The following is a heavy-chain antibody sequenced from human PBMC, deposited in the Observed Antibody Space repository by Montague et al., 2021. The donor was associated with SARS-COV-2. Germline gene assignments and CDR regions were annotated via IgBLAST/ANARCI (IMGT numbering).Heavy chain of an antibody. CDR2: FYYAGGT. Sequence: SETLSLTCTVSGGSVSSISSHWGWIRQPPGKGLECIGSFYYAGGTQYNPSLKSRVTIYVYTTNDQFSLKMNSVTAADTDVYFCARIYGSSFDFWGQGTMVTVSS. CDR1: GGSVSSISSH. D-gene: IGHD4-17*01. V-gene: IGHV4-39*01. CDR3: ARIYGSSFDF. J-gene: IGHJ3*01.